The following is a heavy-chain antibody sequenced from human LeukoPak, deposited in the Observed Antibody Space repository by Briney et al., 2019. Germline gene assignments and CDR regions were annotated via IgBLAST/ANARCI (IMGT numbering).Heavy chain of an antibody. Sequence: GGSLRLSCAASGFTFSSYAMHWVRQAPGKGLEWVAVISYDGSNKYYADSVKGRFTISRDNSKNTLYLQMNSLRAEDTAVYYCARTSVEMATMYYWGQGTLVTVSS. CDR2: ISYDGSNK. J-gene: IGHJ4*02. CDR1: GFTFSSYA. V-gene: IGHV3-30-3*01. CDR3: ARTSVEMATMYY. D-gene: IGHD5-24*01.